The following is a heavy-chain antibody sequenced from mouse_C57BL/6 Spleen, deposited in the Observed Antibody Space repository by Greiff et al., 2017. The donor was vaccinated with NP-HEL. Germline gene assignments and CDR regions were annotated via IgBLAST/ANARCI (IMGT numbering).Heavy chain of an antibody. J-gene: IGHJ3*01. V-gene: IGHV1-59*01. CDR1: GYTFTSYW. D-gene: IGHD3-2*02. CDR3: ARGSGSWFAY. Sequence: QVHVKQPGAELVRPGTSVKLSCKASGYTFTSYWMHWVKQRPGQGLEWIGVIDPSDSYTNYNQKFKGKATLTVDTSSSTAYMQRSSLTSEDSAVYYCARGSGSWFAYWGQGTLVTVSA. CDR2: IDPSDSYT.